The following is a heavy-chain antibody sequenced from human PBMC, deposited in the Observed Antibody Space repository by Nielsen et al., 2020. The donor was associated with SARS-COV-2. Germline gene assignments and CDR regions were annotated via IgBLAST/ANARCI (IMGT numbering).Heavy chain of an antibody. V-gene: IGHV3-7*01. J-gene: IGHJ6*02. CDR1: GFTFSSYW. CDR3: ARDRRGVITYYYYGMDV. D-gene: IGHD3-10*01. Sequence: GESLKISCAASGFTFSSYWMSWVRQAPGKGLEWVANIKQDGSEKYYVDSVKGRFTISRDNSKNTLYLQMNSLRAEDTAVYYCARDRRGVITYYYYGMDVWGQGTTVTVSS. CDR2: IKQDGSEK.